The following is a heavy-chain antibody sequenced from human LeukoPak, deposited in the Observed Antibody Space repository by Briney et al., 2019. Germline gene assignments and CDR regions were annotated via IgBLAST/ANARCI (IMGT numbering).Heavy chain of an antibody. D-gene: IGHD4-17*01. V-gene: IGHV1-8*03. CDR1: GYTFTSYD. CDR2: MNPNSGNT. J-gene: IGHJ6*03. CDR3: ARAPSTTVTTLGYYYYMDV. Sequence: ASVKVSCKASGYTFTSYDINWVRQATGQGLEWMGWMNPNSGNTGYAQKFQGRVTITRNTSISTAYMELSSLRSEDTAVYYCARAPSTTVTTLGYYYYMDVWGKGTTVTVSS.